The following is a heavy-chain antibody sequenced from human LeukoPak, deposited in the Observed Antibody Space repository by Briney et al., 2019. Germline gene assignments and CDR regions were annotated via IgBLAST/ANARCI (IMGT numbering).Heavy chain of an antibody. J-gene: IGHJ4*02. CDR3: ARDLSASWYSLAY. D-gene: IGHD6-13*01. V-gene: IGHV3-7*03. CDR1: GFTFSSYF. CDR2: IKQDGSDK. Sequence: PGGSLRLSCAASGFTFSSYFMVWVRQAPGKGLEWVANIKQDGSDKYYADSVKGRFTISRDNAENALYLQMNGLRAEDTAVYYCARDLSASWYSLAYWGRGTPVTVSS.